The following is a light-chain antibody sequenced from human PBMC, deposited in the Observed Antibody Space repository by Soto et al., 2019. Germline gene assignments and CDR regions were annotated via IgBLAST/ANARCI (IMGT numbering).Light chain of an antibody. CDR2: DAS. CDR1: QSISSF. CDR3: QKGSSGPV. V-gene: IGKV3-11*01. Sequence: EIVLTQSPATLSLSPGDRATLSCRASQSISSFLAWYQQKPGQAPRLLISDASTLHSGVPARFSGSGSGTDFTLTISSLETEGFAGYYCQKGSSGPVFGPGTGVEMK. J-gene: IGKJ5*01.